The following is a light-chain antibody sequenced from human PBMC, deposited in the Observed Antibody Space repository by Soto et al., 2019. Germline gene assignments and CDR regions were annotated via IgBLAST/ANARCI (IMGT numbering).Light chain of an antibody. CDR2: DVS. V-gene: IGLV2-14*01. CDR3: TSYTSDSNYG. Sequence: QSVLTQPASVSGSPGQSITISCTGTSTDVGRYNYVSWYQQHPGKAPKLMVYDVSNRPSWVSNRFSGSKSGITASLTISRVLAEDEADYYFTSYTSDSNYGFGSGTKGTVL. CDR1: STDVGRYNY. J-gene: IGLJ1*01.